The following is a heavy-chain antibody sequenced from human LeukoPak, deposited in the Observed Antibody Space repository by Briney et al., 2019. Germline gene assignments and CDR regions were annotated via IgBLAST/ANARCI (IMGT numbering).Heavy chain of an antibody. D-gene: IGHD2-2*01. Sequence: SVKVSCKASGGTFSSYAISWVRQAPGQGLEWMGRIIPIFGTANYAQKFQGRVTITADKSTSTAYMELSSLRSEDTAVYYCARNFGYCSSTSCYVGAFDIWGQGTMVTVSS. J-gene: IGHJ3*02. V-gene: IGHV1-69*06. CDR1: GGTFSSYA. CDR3: ARNFGYCSSTSCYVGAFDI. CDR2: IIPIFGTA.